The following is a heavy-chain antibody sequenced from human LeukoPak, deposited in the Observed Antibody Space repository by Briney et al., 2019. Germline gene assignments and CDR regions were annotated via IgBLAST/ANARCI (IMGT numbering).Heavy chain of an antibody. J-gene: IGHJ4*02. CDR2: IKQDGSEK. D-gene: IGHD6-6*01. CDR1: GGSISSSNW. Sequence: PSETLSLTCAVSGGSISSSNWWSWVRPPPGKGLEWVANIKQDGSEKYYVDSVKGRFTISRDNSKNTLYLQMNSLRAEDTAVYYCAKDPYIRSSHFDYWGQGTLVTVSS. V-gene: IGHV3-7*01. CDR3: AKDPYIRSSHFDY.